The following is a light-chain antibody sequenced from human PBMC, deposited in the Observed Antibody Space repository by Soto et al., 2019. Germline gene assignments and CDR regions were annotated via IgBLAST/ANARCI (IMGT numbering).Light chain of an antibody. Sequence: EIVFSESPGAVSLSPRDRATFSCRARQSISSSFLAWYQQKPGQAPRLLICGASSRATGIADRFSGSGSGTDFTLTISSLQPDDFATYYCQHYNSYSEAFGQGTKVDI. V-gene: IGKV3-20*01. CDR1: QSISSSF. CDR2: GAS. CDR3: QHYNSYSEA. J-gene: IGKJ1*01.